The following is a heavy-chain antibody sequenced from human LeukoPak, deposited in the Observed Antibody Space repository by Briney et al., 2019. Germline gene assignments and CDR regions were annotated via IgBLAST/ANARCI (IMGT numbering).Heavy chain of an antibody. J-gene: IGHJ4*02. D-gene: IGHD3-10*01. Sequence: GGSLRLSCAASGFTFSICAMNWVRQAPGKGLEWVSGISGSGGSTYYADSVKGRFTFSRDSSKNTMYLQMNSLRAEDTAVYYCAKADGSYKTLIDYWGQGTLVTVSS. CDR3: AKADGSYKTLIDY. V-gene: IGHV3-23*01. CDR1: GFTFSICA. CDR2: ISGSGGST.